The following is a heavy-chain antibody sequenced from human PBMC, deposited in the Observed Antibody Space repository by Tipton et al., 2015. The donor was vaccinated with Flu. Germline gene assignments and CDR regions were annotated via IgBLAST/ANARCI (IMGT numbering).Heavy chain of an antibody. J-gene: IGHJ4*02. V-gene: IGHV3-23*01. Sequence: SLRLSCAASGFSFSNYAMNWVRQAPGKGLEWVSAISVSGGRTLYADSVKGRFTMSRDNSKNTVYLQMNSLRGEDTAVYYCAKDRVSNRAEMAGATEKSDYWGQGTLVTVSS. CDR3: AKDRVSNRAEMAGATEKSDY. CDR1: GFSFSNYA. D-gene: IGHD1-26*01. CDR2: ISVSGGRT.